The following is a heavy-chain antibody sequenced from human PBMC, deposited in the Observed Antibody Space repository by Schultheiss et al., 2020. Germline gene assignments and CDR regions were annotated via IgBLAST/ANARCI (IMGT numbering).Heavy chain of an antibody. V-gene: IGHV4-61*01. J-gene: IGHJ4*02. D-gene: IGHD3-3*01. CDR3: AREITIFGVVYYFDY. Sequence: SDTLSLTCTVSGGSVSSGSYYWSWIRQPPGKGLEWIGYIYYSGSTNYNPSLKSRVTISVDTSKNQFSLKLSSVTAADTAVYYCAREITIFGVVYYFDYWGQGTLVTVSS. CDR1: GGSVSSGSYY. CDR2: IYYSGST.